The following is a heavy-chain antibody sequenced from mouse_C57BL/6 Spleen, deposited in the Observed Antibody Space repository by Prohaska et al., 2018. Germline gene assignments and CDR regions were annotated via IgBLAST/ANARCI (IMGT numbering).Heavy chain of an antibody. J-gene: IGHJ2*01. CDR1: GYTFTSYW. V-gene: IGHV1-50*01. CDR3: ARRGYFDY. CDR2: IDPSDSYT. Sequence: QVQLQQPGAELVKPGASVKLSCKASGYTFTSYWMQWVKQRPGQGLVWIGEIDPSDSYTNYNQKFKGKATLTVDTSSSTAYMQLSSLTSEDSAVYYCARRGYFDYWGQGTTLTVSS.